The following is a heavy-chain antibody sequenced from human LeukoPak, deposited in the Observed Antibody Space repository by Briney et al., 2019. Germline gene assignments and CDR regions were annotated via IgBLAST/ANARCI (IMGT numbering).Heavy chain of an antibody. V-gene: IGHV1-18*01. J-gene: IGHJ3*02. CDR2: ISAYNGNT. D-gene: IGHD3-3*01. CDR3: ARVLTKYAFDI. Sequence: GASVKVSCKASGYTFTSYGISWVRQAPGQGLEWMGWISAYNGNTNYAQKLQGRVTMTTHTSTSTAYMELRSLSSDDTAVYYCARVLTKYAFDIWGQGTMVTVSS. CDR1: GYTFTSYG.